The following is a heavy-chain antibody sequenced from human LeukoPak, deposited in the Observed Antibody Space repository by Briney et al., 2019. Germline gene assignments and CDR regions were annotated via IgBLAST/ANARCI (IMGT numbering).Heavy chain of an antibody. CDR2: LYIGRET. CDR3: ARESRVLIGDGYYLDS. J-gene: IGHJ4*02. Sequence: SETLSLTCTVSDVSISNYYWTWIRQPAGKGLEWIGRLYIGRETDYNPSLKSRVTMSVDTSNSQFSLRLTSVTAADTGTYYCARESRVLIGDGYYLDSWGPGTLITVSS. V-gene: IGHV4-4*07. D-gene: IGHD3-3*01. CDR1: DVSISNYY.